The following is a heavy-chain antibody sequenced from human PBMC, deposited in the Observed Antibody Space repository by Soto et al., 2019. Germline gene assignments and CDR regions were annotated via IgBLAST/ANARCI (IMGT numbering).Heavy chain of an antibody. CDR1: GLTLRSYA. D-gene: IGHD3-16*01. CDR3: AKGGPFTGGFDP. V-gene: IGHV3-23*01. Sequence: EGQLLQSGGDLVQPGGSLRLSCAGSGLTLRSYAMTWILQTPEKGLEWVSTITGRSAVPSYADSVNGRFTVSRDNSKNTLYLQMNSLRPDDTAIYYCAKGGPFTGGFDPWGQGTLVTVSA. J-gene: IGHJ5*02. CDR2: ITGRSAVP.